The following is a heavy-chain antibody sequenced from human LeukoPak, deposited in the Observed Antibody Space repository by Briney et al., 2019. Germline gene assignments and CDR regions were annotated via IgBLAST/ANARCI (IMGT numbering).Heavy chain of an antibody. CDR2: IYTSGST. Sequence: PSETLSLTCTVSGGSISSYYWSWIRQPAGKGLEWIGRIYTSGSTNYNPSLKSRVTMSVDTSKNQFSLKLSSVTAADTAVYYCAWAGGYCSSTSCYDAFDIWGQGTMVTVSS. CDR3: AWAGGYCSSTSCYDAFDI. CDR1: GGSISSYY. D-gene: IGHD2-2*01. V-gene: IGHV4-4*07. J-gene: IGHJ3*02.